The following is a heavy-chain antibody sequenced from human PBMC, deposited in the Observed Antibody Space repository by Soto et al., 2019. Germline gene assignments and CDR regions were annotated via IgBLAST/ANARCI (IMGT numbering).Heavy chain of an antibody. CDR1: GGSISSGGYY. Sequence: SETLSLTCTVSGGSISSGGYYWSWIRQHPGKGLEWIGYIYYSGSTYYNPSLKSRVTISVDTSKNQFSLKLSSVTAADTAVYYCARRRGWNYQYYYYGMDVWGQATTVTVSS. CDR3: ARRRGWNYQYYYYGMDV. CDR2: IYYSGST. D-gene: IGHD1-7*01. J-gene: IGHJ6*02. V-gene: IGHV4-31*02.